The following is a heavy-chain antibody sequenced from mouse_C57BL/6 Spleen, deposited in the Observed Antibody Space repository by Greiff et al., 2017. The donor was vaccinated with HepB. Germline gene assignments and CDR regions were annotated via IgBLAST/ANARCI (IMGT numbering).Heavy chain of an antibody. CDR2: IDPSDSYT. CDR1: GYTFTSYW. CDR3: ARPYYGSWNYFDY. D-gene: IGHD1-1*01. Sequence: QVQLQQPGAELVMPGASVKLSCKASGYTFTSYWMHWVKQRPGQGLEWIGEIDPSDSYTNYNQKFKGKSTLTVDKSSSTAYMQLSSLTSEDSAVYYWARPYYGSWNYFDYWGQGTTLTVSS. J-gene: IGHJ2*01. V-gene: IGHV1-69*01.